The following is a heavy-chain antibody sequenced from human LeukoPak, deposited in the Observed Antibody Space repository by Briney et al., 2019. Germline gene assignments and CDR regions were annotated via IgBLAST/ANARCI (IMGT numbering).Heavy chain of an antibody. CDR1: GGSFSGYY. CDR2: INHSGST. V-gene: IGHV4-34*01. J-gene: IGHJ5*02. CDR3: ARDRSAAMGTPSWFDP. Sequence: SETLSLTCAVYGGSFSGYYWSWIRQPPGKGLEWIGEINHSGSTNYNPSLKSRVTISVDTSKNQFSLKLSSVTAADTAVYYCARDRSAAMGTPSWFDPWGQGTLVTVSS. D-gene: IGHD5-18*01.